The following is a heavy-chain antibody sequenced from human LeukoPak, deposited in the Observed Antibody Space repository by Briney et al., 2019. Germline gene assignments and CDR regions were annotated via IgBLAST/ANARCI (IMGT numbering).Heavy chain of an antibody. J-gene: IGHJ4*02. D-gene: IGHD2-8*02. CDR3: TTNTGDD. V-gene: IGHV3-7*01. Sequence: GGSLRLSCAASGFTFSSYAMSWVRQAPGKGLEWVANIKPDGSEKSYVDSVKGRFTISRDNAKNSLYLEMSSLRAEDTALYYCTTNTGDDWGQGTLVTVSS. CDR1: GFTFSSYA. CDR2: IKPDGSEK.